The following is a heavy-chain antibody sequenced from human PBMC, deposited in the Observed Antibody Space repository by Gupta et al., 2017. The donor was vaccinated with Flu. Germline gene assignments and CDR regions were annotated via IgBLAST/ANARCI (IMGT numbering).Heavy chain of an antibody. Sequence: QLQLVQSGAAVKKSGSSVNVSCKASGGTFSRTYAISWARQGAGQGLEWMGGIIPISGTTNYAHKFQGRVTITADKSTSTAYMELSSLRSEDSAVYFCARGFSSSYAHYYGMDVWGQGTTVTVSS. J-gene: IGHJ6*02. V-gene: IGHV1-69*06. CDR2: IIPISGTT. CDR1: GGTFSRTYA. D-gene: IGHD6-6*01. CDR3: ARGFSSSYAHYYGMDV.